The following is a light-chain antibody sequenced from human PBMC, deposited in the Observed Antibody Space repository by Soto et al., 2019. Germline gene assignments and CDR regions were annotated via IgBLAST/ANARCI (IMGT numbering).Light chain of an antibody. CDR1: QSINTY. CDR2: AAS. V-gene: IGKV1-39*01. CDR3: QQSYSAPDT. Sequence: DIQMTQSPSSLSASVGDRVTITCRASQSINTYLSWYQQQLGKAPKLLIYAASSLQSGVPSRFSGSGSGTDFTLTISSLQPEDFATYYCQQSYSAPDTFGQGTKLEIE. J-gene: IGKJ2*01.